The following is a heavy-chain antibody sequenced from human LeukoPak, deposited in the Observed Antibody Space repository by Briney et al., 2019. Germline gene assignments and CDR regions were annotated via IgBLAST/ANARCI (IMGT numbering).Heavy chain of an antibody. CDR3: ARGRGWLPPG. Sequence: SETLSLTCSVSDGSISSGSYYLNWNRQPPGKGLEWVGQIYDSGSTNYNPSLKSRVTISVDTSKNQLSLKLSSVTAADTAVYYCARGRGWLPPGWGQGTLVTVSS. D-gene: IGHD5-12*01. V-gene: IGHV4-61*01. J-gene: IGHJ4*02. CDR1: DGSISSGSYY. CDR2: IYDSGST.